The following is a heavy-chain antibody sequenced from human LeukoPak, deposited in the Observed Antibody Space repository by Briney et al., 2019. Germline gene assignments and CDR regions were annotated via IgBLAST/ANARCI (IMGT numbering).Heavy chain of an antibody. CDR2: IIPIFGTA. CDR3: ARTIAALNNWFDP. V-gene: IGHV1-69*06. CDR1: GGTFSNYA. Sequence: ASVKVSCKASGGTFSNYAISWVRQAPGQGLEWMGGIIPIFGTANYAQKFRGRVTITADKSTRTAYMELSSLRSDDTAVYYCARTIAALNNWFDPWGQGTLVTVSS. J-gene: IGHJ5*02. D-gene: IGHD2-15*01.